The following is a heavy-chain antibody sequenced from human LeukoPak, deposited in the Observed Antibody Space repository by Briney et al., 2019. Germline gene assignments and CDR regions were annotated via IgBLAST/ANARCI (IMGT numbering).Heavy chain of an antibody. D-gene: IGHD3-10*01. CDR2: ISAYNGNT. CDR1: GYTFTSYG. Sequence: ASVKVSCKASGYTFTSYGISWVRQAPGQGLEWMGWISAYNGNTNYAQKLQGRVTMTTDTSTSTAHMELRSLRSDDTAVYYCARARWFGELLDYYYYGMDVWGKGTTVTVSS. J-gene: IGHJ6*04. V-gene: IGHV1-18*04. CDR3: ARARWFGELLDYYYYGMDV.